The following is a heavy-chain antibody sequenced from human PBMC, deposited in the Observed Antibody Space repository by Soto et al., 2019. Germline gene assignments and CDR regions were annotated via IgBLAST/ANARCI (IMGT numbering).Heavy chain of an antibody. CDR3: VRRDFGDYDYFDY. D-gene: IGHD4-17*01. CDR2: IVPLFRTT. CDR1: GGTFSSYA. J-gene: IGHJ4*02. Sequence: QVQLVQSGAEAKKPGSSVKVSCKTSGGTFSSYAISWVRQAPGQGLEWMGGIVPLFRTTNYAQKFQGRVTITADTSTYTVYMELSGLRSGDTAVYYCVRRDFGDYDYFDYWGQGTLVTISS. V-gene: IGHV1-69*06.